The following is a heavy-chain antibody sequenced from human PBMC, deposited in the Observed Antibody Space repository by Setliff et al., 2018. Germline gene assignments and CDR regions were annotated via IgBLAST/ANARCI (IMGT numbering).Heavy chain of an antibody. CDR1: GGSISSYY. Sequence: SETLSLTCTVSGGSISSYYWGWVRQPPGKGLEWIGYIYYSGSSNYNPSLKIRVTISVDTSKNQFSLKLSSVTAADPAVYCASVGASIVGEVYYYMDVWGKGTTVTVSS. V-gene: IGHV4-59*12. D-gene: IGHD1-26*01. CDR3: ASVGASIVGEVYYYMDV. CDR2: IYYSGSS. J-gene: IGHJ6*03.